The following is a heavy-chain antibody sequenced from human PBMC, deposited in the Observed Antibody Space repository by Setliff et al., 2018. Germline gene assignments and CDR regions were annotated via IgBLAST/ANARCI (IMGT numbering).Heavy chain of an antibody. CDR1: GLTVSNDF. Sequence: PGGSLRLSCVVSGLTVSNDFMGWVRQAPGKGLEWVSVIYNIGETRYADSVKGRFTISRDKSKNTLYLHLSSLRVEDTATYYCVNHNPARRAVDSTPLDHWGQGTQVTVSS. CDR3: VNHNPARRAVDSTPLDH. D-gene: IGHD6-19*01. CDR2: IYNIGET. J-gene: IGHJ4*02. V-gene: IGHV3-53*01.